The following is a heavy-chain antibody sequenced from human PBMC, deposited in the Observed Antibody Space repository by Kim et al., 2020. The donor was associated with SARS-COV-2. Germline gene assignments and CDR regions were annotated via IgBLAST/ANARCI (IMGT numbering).Heavy chain of an antibody. D-gene: IGHD4-4*01. Sequence: SETLSLTCAVYGGSFSGYYWSWIRQPPGKGLEWIGEINHSGSTNYNPSLKSRVTISVDTSKNQFSLKLSSVTAADTAVYYCARADYTAEGCWGQGTLVTVSS. J-gene: IGHJ4*02. CDR2: INHSGST. CDR1: GGSFSGYY. CDR3: ARADYTAEGC. V-gene: IGHV4-34*01.